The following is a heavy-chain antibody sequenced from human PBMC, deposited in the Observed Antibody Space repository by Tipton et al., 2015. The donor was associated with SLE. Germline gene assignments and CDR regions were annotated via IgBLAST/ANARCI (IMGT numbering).Heavy chain of an antibody. J-gene: IGHJ4*02. D-gene: IGHD2-8*02. CDR3: GRAQGYCSGGVCSHIDS. V-gene: IGHV3-20*04. CDR2: IGWDGTKT. CDR1: GFNFGNFA. Sequence: SLRLSCTASGFNFGNFAMSWVRQGPGQAPEWVAGIGWDGTKTGYADSLKGRVTISRDNPKNSLYLQMNRLRVEDTALYYCGRAQGYCSGGVCSHIDSWGPGTLVTVSS.